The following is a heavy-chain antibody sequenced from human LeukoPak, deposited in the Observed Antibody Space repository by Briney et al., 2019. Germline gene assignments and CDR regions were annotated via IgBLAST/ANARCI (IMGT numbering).Heavy chain of an antibody. V-gene: IGHV1-18*01. D-gene: IGHD2-8*01. CDR2: ISAYNGNT. J-gene: IGHJ4*02. CDR1: CYTFTSYG. CDR3: ARSDAKYCTNGVCYRHFDY. Sequence: ASVKVSCKASCYTFTSYGISWVRQAPGQGLEWMGWISAYNGNTNYAQKLQGRVTMTTDTSTSTAYMELRSLRSDDTAVYYCARSDAKYCTNGVCYRHFDYWGQGTLVTVSS.